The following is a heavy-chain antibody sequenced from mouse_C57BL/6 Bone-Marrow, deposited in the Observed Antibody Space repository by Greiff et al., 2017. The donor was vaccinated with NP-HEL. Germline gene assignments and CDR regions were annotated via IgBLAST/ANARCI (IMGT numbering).Heavy chain of an antibody. CDR3: ATGGSSPYAMDY. V-gene: IGHV14-4*01. Sequence: VQLQQSGAELVRPGASVKLSCTASGFNINADYMHWVKQRPEQGLEWIGWFDPENGDTEYASKFQGTATITADTSSNTAYLQLSSLTSEDTAVYYCATGGSSPYAMDYWGQGTSVTVSS. CDR2: FDPENGDT. D-gene: IGHD1-1*01. CDR1: GFNINADY. J-gene: IGHJ4*01.